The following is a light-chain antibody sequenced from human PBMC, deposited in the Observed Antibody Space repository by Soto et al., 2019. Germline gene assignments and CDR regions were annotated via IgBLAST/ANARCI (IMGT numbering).Light chain of an antibody. J-gene: IGKJ1*01. Sequence: EIVMTQSPATLSVSPGGRATLSCRASQSISGTLAWYQQKPGQAPRLLIYGAFTRATGFPARFSGSESGTDFTLTITSLQSEDFAVYYCQQYNNWPPWTFGQGTKVEIK. V-gene: IGKV3-15*01. CDR3: QQYNNWPPWT. CDR2: GAF. CDR1: QSISGT.